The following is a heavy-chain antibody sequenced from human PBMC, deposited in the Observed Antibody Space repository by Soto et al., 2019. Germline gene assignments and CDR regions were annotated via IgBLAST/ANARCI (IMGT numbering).Heavy chain of an antibody. V-gene: IGHV3-23*01. CDR1: GFTFSSCA. J-gene: IGHJ6*02. CDR2: IIDSGGST. Sequence: GGPLRLSCAASGFTFSSCAMGWVRKATGKGLEWVSDIIDSGGSTYYADSVKGRFTISRDNSKSTLYLQMNSLRAEDTALYYCAKGRSYYYYYGVDVWGQGTTVTVSS. CDR3: AKGRSYYYYYGVDV.